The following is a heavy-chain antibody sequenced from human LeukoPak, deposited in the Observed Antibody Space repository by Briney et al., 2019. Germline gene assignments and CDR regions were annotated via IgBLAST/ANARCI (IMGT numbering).Heavy chain of an antibody. Sequence: SETLSLTCAVSGASISGYYWNWIRQPPGKGLEWIGYMYYTGTTNYNPSLKSRVTISVDTSKNQFSLKLSSVTAADTAVYYCARIDPHYFDYWGQGTLVTVSS. CDR1: GASISGYY. J-gene: IGHJ4*02. CDR3: ARIDPHYFDY. V-gene: IGHV4-59*01. CDR2: MYYTGTT.